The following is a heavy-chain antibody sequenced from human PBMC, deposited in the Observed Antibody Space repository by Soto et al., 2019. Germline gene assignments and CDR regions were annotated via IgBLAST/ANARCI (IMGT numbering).Heavy chain of an antibody. V-gene: IGHV3-21*06. Sequence: GGSLRLSCAASGFTFTRYSMNWVRQAPGKGLEWVSSISSTTNYIYYGDSMKGRFTISRDNAKNSLYLEMNSLRAEDTAVYYCARVPVKLWFGELLAPDYWGQGTLVTVSS. CDR2: ISSTTNYI. D-gene: IGHD3-10*01. CDR1: GFTFTRYS. CDR3: ARVPVKLWFGELLAPDY. J-gene: IGHJ4*02.